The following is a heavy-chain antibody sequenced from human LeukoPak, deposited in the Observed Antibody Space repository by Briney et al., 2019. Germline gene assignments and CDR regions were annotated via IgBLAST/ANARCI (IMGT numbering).Heavy chain of an antibody. CDR2: ISGSGGST. V-gene: IGHV3-23*01. CDR3: AKLRVSDSSGYYWDY. D-gene: IGHD3-22*01. CDR1: GFTFSTYA. J-gene: IGHJ4*02. Sequence: PGGSLRLSCTGSGFTFSTYAMSWVRQAPGKGLEWVSAISGSGGSTYYADSVKGRFTISRDNSKNTLYLQMNSLRAEDTAVYYCAKLRVSDSSGYYWDYWGQGTLVTVSS.